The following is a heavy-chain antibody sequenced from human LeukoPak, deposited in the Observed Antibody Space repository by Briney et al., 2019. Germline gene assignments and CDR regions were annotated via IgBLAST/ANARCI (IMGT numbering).Heavy chain of an antibody. J-gene: IGHJ3*02. Sequence: SETLSLTCAVYGGSFSGYYWSWIRQPPGKGLEWIGEINHSGSTNYNPSLKSRVTVSVDTSKNQFSLKLSSVTAADTAVYYCARAYGSGSYYDSDHDAFDTWGQGTMVTVSS. V-gene: IGHV4-34*01. CDR1: GGSFSGYY. CDR3: ARAYGSGSYYDSDHDAFDT. CDR2: INHSGST. D-gene: IGHD3-10*01.